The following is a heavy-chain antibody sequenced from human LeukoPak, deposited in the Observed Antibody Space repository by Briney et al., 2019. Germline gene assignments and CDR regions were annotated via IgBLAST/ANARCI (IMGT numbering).Heavy chain of an antibody. V-gene: IGHV3-23*01. Sequence: PGGSLRLSCAASGFTFSSYAMNWVRQAPGRGLEWVSAISDSGASTYYADSVKGRFTISRDNSKNTLYLQMNSLRAEDTAVYYCAKVIEWNTFNIDVWGQGTTVTVSS. CDR3: AKVIEWNTFNIDV. CDR1: GFTFSSYA. D-gene: IGHD3-3*01. J-gene: IGHJ6*02. CDR2: ISDSGAST.